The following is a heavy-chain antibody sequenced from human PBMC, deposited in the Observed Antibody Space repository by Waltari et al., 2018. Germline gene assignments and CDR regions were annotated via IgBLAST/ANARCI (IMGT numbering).Heavy chain of an antibody. CDR1: AVSINTYF. V-gene: IGHV4-59*01. CDR3: AGLIGLNYFNY. Sequence: QVQLQESGPGLVEPSETLSLTCTVSAVSINTYFWAWIRQSPGKGLEWIGYIYHTGSTNYNPSLRSRVSISVDTSKNQRSLNLTSVTAADTAVYYCAGLIGLNYFNYWGQGTLVTVSS. CDR2: IYHTGST. D-gene: IGHD3-9*01. J-gene: IGHJ4*02.